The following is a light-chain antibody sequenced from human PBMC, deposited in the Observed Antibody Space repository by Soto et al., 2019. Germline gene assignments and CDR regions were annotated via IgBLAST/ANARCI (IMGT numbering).Light chain of an antibody. CDR3: QHYGSSPRT. J-gene: IGKJ1*01. V-gene: IGKV3-20*01. CDR1: QGVSGSY. Sequence: EIVLTQSPGTLSLSPGERATLSCRASQGVSGSYLAWYQQKPGQAPRLLIYGASSRATGIPNRFSGSESGTDFTHTISRLEPEDFAVYYCQHYGSSPRTFGQGTKVEIK. CDR2: GAS.